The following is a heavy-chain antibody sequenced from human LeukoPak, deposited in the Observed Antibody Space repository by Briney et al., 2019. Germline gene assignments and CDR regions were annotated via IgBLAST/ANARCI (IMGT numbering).Heavy chain of an antibody. V-gene: IGHV1-2*02. J-gene: IGHJ4*02. Sequence: GASAKVSFKASGNSFIDYYIHWVRQAPGQGLEWMGWVNPHSGGTKFAQKFQGRVTMTRDTSINTAYMEVSSLRSDDTAVYYCARDIGDYYGSGSYWLLWGQGTLVTVAS. D-gene: IGHD3-10*01. CDR2: VNPHSGGT. CDR3: ARDIGDYYGSGSYWLL. CDR1: GNSFIDYY.